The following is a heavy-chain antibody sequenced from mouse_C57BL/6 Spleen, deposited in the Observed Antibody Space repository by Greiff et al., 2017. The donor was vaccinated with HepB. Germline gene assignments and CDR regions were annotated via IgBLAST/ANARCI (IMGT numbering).Heavy chain of an antibody. CDR1: GYTFTSYW. D-gene: IGHD1-1*01. CDR2: IYPGNSDT. Sequence: VQLQQSGTVLARPGASVKMSCKTSGYTFTSYWMHWVKQRPGQGLEWIGAIYPGNSDTSYNQKFKGKAKLTAVTSASTAYMGLSSLTNEDSAVYYYTKYYYGSSYVLYFDYWGQGTTLTVSS. CDR3: TKYYYGSSYVLYFDY. V-gene: IGHV1-5*01. J-gene: IGHJ2*01.